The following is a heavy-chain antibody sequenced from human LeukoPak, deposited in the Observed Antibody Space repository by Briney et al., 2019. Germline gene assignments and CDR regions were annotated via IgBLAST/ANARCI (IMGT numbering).Heavy chain of an antibody. CDR3: ARTPGFSGHWRDFDL. V-gene: IGHV3-74*01. J-gene: IGHJ4*02. Sequence: PGGSLRLSCAVSGFTLSSYWMHWVRQVPGKGLMWVSRINSDGSRTNYADSVRGRFTVSRDNAKNTLYLQMNSLGDEDTALYYCARTPGFSGHWRDFDLWGQGTLVTVSS. CDR2: INSDGSRT. CDR1: GFTLSSYW. D-gene: IGHD2-21*02.